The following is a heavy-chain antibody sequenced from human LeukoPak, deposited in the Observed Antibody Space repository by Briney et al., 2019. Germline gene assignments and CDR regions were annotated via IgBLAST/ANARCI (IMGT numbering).Heavy chain of an antibody. CDR3: ASDSGLLWFGTRDYYYYYGMDV. J-gene: IGHJ6*02. Sequence: PGGSLRLSCAASGFTVSSNYMSWVRQAPGKGLEWVSVIYSGGSTYYADSVKGRFTISRDNSKNTLYLQMNSLRAEDTAVYCCASDSGLLWFGTRDYYYYYGMDVWGQGTTVTVSS. CDR2: IYSGGST. CDR1: GFTVSSNY. D-gene: IGHD3-10*01. V-gene: IGHV3-53*01.